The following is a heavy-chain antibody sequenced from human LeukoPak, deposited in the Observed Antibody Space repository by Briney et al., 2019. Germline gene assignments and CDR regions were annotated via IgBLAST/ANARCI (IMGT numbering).Heavy chain of an antibody. V-gene: IGHV1-46*01. J-gene: IGHJ6*03. D-gene: IGHD1-26*01. CDR3: ARDNLRIVGAIPDYYYMDV. Sequence: ASVKVSCKASGYTFTSYYMHWVRQAPGQGLEWMGIINPSGGSTSYAQKFQGRVTMTRDMSTSTVYMELSSLRSEDTAVYYCARDNLRIVGAIPDYYYMDVWGKGTTVTVSS. CDR2: INPSGGST. CDR1: GYTFTSYY.